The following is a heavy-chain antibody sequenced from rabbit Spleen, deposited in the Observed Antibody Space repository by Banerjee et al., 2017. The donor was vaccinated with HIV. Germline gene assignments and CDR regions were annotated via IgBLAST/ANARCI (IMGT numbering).Heavy chain of an antibody. CDR1: GIDFSSYYY. D-gene: IGHD1-1*01. V-gene: IGHV1S45*01. CDR3: ARDLVAVIGWNFNL. Sequence: QQQLEESGGGLVKPGGTLTLTCKASGIDFSSYYYMCWVRQAPGKGLEWIACINADTGKSVYASWATGRFTVSRTSSTTVTLQMTSLTAADRATYFCARDLVAVIGWNFNLWGPGTLVPVS. J-gene: IGHJ4*01. CDR2: INADTGKS.